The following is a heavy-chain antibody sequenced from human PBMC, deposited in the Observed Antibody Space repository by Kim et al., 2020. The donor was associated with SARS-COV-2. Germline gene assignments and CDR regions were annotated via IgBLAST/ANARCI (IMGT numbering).Heavy chain of an antibody. V-gene: IGHV4-39*01. CDR2: IYYSGST. CDR1: GGSISSSDYY. CDR3: ARHLRNWYFDL. Sequence: SETLSLTCSVSGGSISSSDYYWGWIRQPPGKGLEWIATIYYSGSTYYNPSLKGRVTISVDTSKKQFSLRLSSVTAADAAVYYWARHLRNWYFDLWGRGT. J-gene: IGHJ2*01.